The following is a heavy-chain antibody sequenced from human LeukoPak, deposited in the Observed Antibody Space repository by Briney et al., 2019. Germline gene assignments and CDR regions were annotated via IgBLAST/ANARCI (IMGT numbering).Heavy chain of an antibody. CDR1: GGSINNYY. Sequence: PSETLSLTCSVSGGSINNYYWSWIRQPPGKGLVWIGYIYYSGSTNYNPSLKSRVTISVDTSKNQFSLKLSSVTAADTAVYYCARVSWSPGTSYYYMDVWGKGTTVTVSS. CDR3: ARVSWSPGTSYYYMDV. CDR2: IYYSGST. D-gene: IGHD1-1*01. V-gene: IGHV4-59*01. J-gene: IGHJ6*03.